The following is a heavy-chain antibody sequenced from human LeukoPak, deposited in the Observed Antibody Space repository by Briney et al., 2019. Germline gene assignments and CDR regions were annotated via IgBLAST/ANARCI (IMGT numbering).Heavy chain of an antibody. CDR3: ARVRWSRAYCGGDCYPDLVLFDY. CDR2: IYYSGST. Sequence: SQTLSLTCTVSGGSISSGGYYWSWIRQHPGKGLEWIGYIYYSGSTYYNPSLKSRVTISVDTSKNQFSLKLSSVTAADTAVYYCARVRWSRAYCGGDCYPDLVLFDYWGQGTLVTVSS. CDR1: GGSISSGGYY. D-gene: IGHD2-21*02. V-gene: IGHV4-31*03. J-gene: IGHJ4*02.